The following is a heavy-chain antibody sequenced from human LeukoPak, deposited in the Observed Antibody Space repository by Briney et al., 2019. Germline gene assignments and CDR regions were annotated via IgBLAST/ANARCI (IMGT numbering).Heavy chain of an antibody. D-gene: IGHD2-15*01. Sequence: SAKVSCKASGGTFSSYAISWVRQAPGQGLEWMGGIIPIFGTANYAQKFQGRVTITADESTSTAYMELSSLRSEDTAVYYCARSGYCSGGSCYSNYYYGMDVWGKGTTVTVSS. V-gene: IGHV1-69*13. CDR2: IIPIFGTA. CDR3: ARSGYCSGGSCYSNYYYGMDV. J-gene: IGHJ6*04. CDR1: GGTFSSYA.